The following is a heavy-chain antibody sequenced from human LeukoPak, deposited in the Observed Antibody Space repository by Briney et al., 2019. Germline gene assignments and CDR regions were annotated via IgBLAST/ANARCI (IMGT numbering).Heavy chain of an antibody. CDR3: AKQYRVQDYFYYYMDV. CDR2: ISSSSSTI. D-gene: IGHD1-14*01. J-gene: IGHJ6*03. CDR1: GFTFSSYS. Sequence: GGSLRLSCAASGFTFSSYSMNWVRQAPGKGLEWVSYISSSSSTIYYADSVKGRFTISRDNAKNSLYLQMNSLRAEDTAVYYCAKQYRVQDYFYYYMDVWGKGTTVTVSS. V-gene: IGHV3-48*04.